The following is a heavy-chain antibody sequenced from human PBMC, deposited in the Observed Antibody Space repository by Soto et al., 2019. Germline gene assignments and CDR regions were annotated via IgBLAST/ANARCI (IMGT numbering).Heavy chain of an antibody. D-gene: IGHD4-17*01. Sequence: QVQLVESGGGVVQPGRSLRLSCAASGFTFSSYAMHWVRQAPGKGLEWVAVISYDGSNKCYADSVKGRFTISRDNSKNTLYLQMNSLRAEDTAVYYCARATVTTSRMLDPWGQGTLVTVSS. V-gene: IGHV3-30-3*01. CDR3: ARATVTTSRMLDP. CDR2: ISYDGSNK. J-gene: IGHJ5*02. CDR1: GFTFSSYA.